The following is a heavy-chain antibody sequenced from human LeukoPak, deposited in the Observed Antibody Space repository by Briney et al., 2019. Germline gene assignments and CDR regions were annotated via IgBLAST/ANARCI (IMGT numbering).Heavy chain of an antibody. CDR2: ISSYNGNT. CDR3: ARYGRGTYSMDV. D-gene: IGHD1-26*01. Sequence: ASVKVSCKASGYTFTSYGITWVRQAPGQGLEWMGWISSYNGNTNSGQKFQGRVTMTRDTSTTTVYMELRSLRSDDTAVYYCARYGRGTYSMDVWGQGTTVIVSS. J-gene: IGHJ6*02. V-gene: IGHV1-18*01. CDR1: GYTFTSYG.